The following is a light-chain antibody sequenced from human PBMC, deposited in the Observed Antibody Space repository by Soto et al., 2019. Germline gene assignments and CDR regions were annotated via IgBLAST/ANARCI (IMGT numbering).Light chain of an antibody. Sequence: QSVLTQPPSVSAAPGQRVSISCSGIDSNIGENFVSWYQQFPGTAPELIIYDNDKRPSGIPDRFSASKSGTSATLRITGLRTGDEADYFFGTWDRSLSAGVFGTGTKVTVL. V-gene: IGLV1-51*01. CDR2: DND. CDR3: GTWDRSLSAGV. CDR1: DSNIGENF. J-gene: IGLJ1*01.